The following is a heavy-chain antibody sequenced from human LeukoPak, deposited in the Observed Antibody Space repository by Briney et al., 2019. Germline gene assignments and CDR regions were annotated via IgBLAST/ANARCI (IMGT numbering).Heavy chain of an antibody. J-gene: IGHJ5*02. CDR3: AKALHPAGKMYYYDSSGYSTPEGWFDP. CDR2: ISGSGGST. V-gene: IGHV3-23*01. CDR1: GFTLSSYA. Sequence: GGSLRLSCAASGFTLSSYAVSWVRQAPGKGLEWVSAISGSGGSTYYADSVKGRFTISRDNSKNTLYLQMNSLRAEDTAVYYCAKALHPAGKMYYYDSSGYSTPEGWFDPWGQGTLVTVSS. D-gene: IGHD3-22*01.